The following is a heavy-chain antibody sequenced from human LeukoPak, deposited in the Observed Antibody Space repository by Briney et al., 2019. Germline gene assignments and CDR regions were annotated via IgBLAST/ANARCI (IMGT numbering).Heavy chain of an antibody. CDR2: IFDSGST. V-gene: IGHV4-39*01. D-gene: IGHD3-3*02. J-gene: IGHJ5*02. CDR1: GGSISSSNYY. CDR3: ARHIQIAFRVFRLGWIDP. Sequence: SETLSFTCTVSGGSISSSNYYWGWIRQPPGKGLEWIGIIFDSGSTYYNPSLKSRVTISVDTSKNQFSLKLSSVTAADTAVYYCARHIQIAFRVFRLGWIDPWGQGTLVTVSS.